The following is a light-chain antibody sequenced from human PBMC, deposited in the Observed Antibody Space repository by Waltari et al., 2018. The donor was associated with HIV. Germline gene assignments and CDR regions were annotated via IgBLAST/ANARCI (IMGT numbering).Light chain of an antibody. CDR3: QQSYSSPLT. V-gene: IGKV1-39*01. CDR1: QTISTS. J-gene: IGKJ3*01. CDR2: SAS. Sequence: DIQLTQSPSSLSASVGDVVTITCRSSQTISTSLNWYQQKPGKAPKILISSASSLQSGVPSRFSASGSGTDFTLTISNLQPDDYATYYCQQSYSSPLTVGPGTEVDVK.